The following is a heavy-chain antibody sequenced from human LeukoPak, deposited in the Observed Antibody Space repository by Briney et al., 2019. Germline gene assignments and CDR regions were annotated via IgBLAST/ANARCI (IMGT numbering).Heavy chain of an antibody. V-gene: IGHV4-34*01. CDR2: INHSGST. CDR3: ARGPRDVRYCSSTSCFNWFDP. D-gene: IGHD2-2*01. Sequence: SETLSLTCAVYGGSFSGYYWSWIRQPPGKGLEWIGEINHSGSTNYNPSLKSRVTISVDTSKNQFSLKLSSVTAADMAVYYCARGPRDVRYCSSTSCFNWFDPWGQGTLVTVSS. J-gene: IGHJ5*02. CDR1: GGSFSGYY.